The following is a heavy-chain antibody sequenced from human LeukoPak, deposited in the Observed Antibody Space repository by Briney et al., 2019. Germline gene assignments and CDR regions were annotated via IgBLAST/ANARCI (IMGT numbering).Heavy chain of an antibody. CDR1: GGSFSGYY. CDR3: ARGRERITVFGVVIRGGPSNWFDP. CDR2: INHSGST. V-gene: IGHV4-34*01. D-gene: IGHD3-3*01. Sequence: SETLSLTCAVYGGSFSGYYWSWIRQPPGKGLEWIGEINHSGSTNYNPSLKSRVTISVDTSKNQFSLKLSSVTAADTAVYYCARGRERITVFGVVIRGGPSNWFDPWGQGALVTVSS. J-gene: IGHJ5*02.